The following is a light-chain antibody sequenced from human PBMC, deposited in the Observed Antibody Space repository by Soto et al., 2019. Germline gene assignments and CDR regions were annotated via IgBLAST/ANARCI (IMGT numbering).Light chain of an antibody. CDR2: DAS. V-gene: IGKV1-39*01. Sequence: IEVNQSPSSLAASLGDRVSITCRASQTIGTYVNWYRQKSGAAPELLIYDASTLQSGVPSRFRGGASGTDFTLTISRLEPEDFAVYYCQVYGPSPPITFGQGTRLEIK. J-gene: IGKJ5*01. CDR1: QTIGTY. CDR3: QVYGPSPPIT.